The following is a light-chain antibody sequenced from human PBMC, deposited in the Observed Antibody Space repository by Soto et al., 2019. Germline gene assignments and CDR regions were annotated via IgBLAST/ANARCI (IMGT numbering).Light chain of an antibody. CDR3: QQYDSYPWT. V-gene: IGKV1-5*03. CDR2: KAS. J-gene: IGKJ1*01. CDR1: HTISSW. Sequence: DIQMTQSPSTLSASVGDRVTITCRASHTISSWLAWYQQKPGKAPKILIYKASSLESGVPSRFSGSGSGTEFTLTISSLQPDDFATYYCQQYDSYPWTFGQGTKVEI.